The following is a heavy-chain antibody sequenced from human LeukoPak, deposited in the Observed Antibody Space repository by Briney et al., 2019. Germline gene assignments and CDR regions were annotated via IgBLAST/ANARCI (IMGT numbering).Heavy chain of an antibody. CDR2: IYTTGTT. D-gene: IGHD1-26*01. V-gene: IGHV4-4*07. CDR3: GRQGYTGSHYFIDF. CDR1: SGSISSYH. Sequence: SETLSLTCTVSSGSISSYHWGWVRQPPGKGLEWIGRIYTTGTTHYNPSLKSRLTMSVDTSTNQFSLNLTSVAAADTAVYYCGRQGYTGSHYFIDFWSQGTLVAVS. J-gene: IGHJ4*02.